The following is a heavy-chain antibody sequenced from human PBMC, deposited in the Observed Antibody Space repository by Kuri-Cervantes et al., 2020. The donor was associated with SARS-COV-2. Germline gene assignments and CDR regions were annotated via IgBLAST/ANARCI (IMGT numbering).Heavy chain of an antibody. CDR1: GGSISSYY. V-gene: IGHV4-59*01. CDR3: AGSSGWYTYYYYGMDV. Sequence: SETLSLTCTVSGGSISSYYWSWSRQPPGKRLECIGYIYYSGSTNYNPSLKSRVTISVDTSKKQFSLKLSSVTAADTAVYYCAGSSGWYTYYYYGMDVWGQGTTVTVSS. D-gene: IGHD6-19*01. CDR2: IYYSGST. J-gene: IGHJ6*02.